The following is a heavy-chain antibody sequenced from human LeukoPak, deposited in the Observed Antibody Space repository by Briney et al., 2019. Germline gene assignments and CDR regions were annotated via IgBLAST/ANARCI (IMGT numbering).Heavy chain of an antibody. J-gene: IGHJ2*01. CDR3: ARDREDTWGSPGYFDL. CDR2: INPKSRTT. CDR1: GYAFTGYY. Sequence: ASVKVSCKTSGYAFTGYYIHWVRQAPGQGLEWMGWINPKSRTTKFAQKFQGRVTMTRDTPIRTAYIELSSLRSDDTAVYYCARDREDTWGSPGYFDLWGRGPLVTVSS. V-gene: IGHV1-2*02. D-gene: IGHD7-27*01.